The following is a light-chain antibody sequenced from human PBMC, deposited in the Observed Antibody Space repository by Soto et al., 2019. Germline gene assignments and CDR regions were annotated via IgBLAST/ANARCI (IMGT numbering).Light chain of an antibody. CDR2: AAS. Sequence: DIQMTQSPSSLSASVGDRVTITCRASQGIYHYLAWYHQKPGKVPKLLIYAASTLLSGVPARFSGRGSGTAFTLTISSMQPEDVATYDCQKYDSVPFTFGAGTTVDIK. J-gene: IGKJ3*01. CDR1: QGIYHY. V-gene: IGKV1-27*01. CDR3: QKYDSVPFT.